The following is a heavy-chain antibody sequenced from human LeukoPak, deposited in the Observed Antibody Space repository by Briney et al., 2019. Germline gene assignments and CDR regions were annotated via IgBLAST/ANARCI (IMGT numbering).Heavy chain of an antibody. V-gene: IGHV3-53*01. J-gene: IGHJ5*02. CDR1: GFTVSSNY. CDR2: IYSGGST. CDR3: AREVTGTTWFDP. Sequence: GGSLRLSCAASGFTVSSNYMSWVRQAPGKGLEWVSVIYSGGSTYYADSVKGRFTISRDNSRNTLYLQMNSLRAEDTAVYYCAREVTGTTWFDPWGQGTLVTVSS. D-gene: IGHD1-20*01.